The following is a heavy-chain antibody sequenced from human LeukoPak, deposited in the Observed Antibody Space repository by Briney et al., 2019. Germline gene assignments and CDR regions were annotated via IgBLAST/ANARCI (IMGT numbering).Heavy chain of an antibody. J-gene: IGHJ4*02. D-gene: IGHD1-26*01. V-gene: IGHV4-39*02. CDR2: IYYSGST. Sequence: PSETLSLTCTVSGGSISSSSYYWGWIRQPPGKGLEWIGSIYYSGSTYYNPSLKSRVTISVDTSKNQFSLKLSPVTAADTAVYYCARERGCYPEGPLDWGQGTLVTVSS. CDR1: GGSISSSSYY. CDR3: ARERGCYPEGPLD.